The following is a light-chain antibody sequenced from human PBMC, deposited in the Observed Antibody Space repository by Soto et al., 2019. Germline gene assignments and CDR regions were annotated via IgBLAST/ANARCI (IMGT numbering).Light chain of an antibody. Sequence: EMVLTQSPGTLSLSPWERATLSCRASQSVSSSYLAWYQQKPGQAPRLLIYGASSRATGIPDRFSGSGSGTDFTLTISRLEPEDFAVYYCQQYGSSPWTLGQGTKVDIK. V-gene: IGKV3-20*01. J-gene: IGKJ1*01. CDR2: GAS. CDR3: QQYGSSPWT. CDR1: QSVSSSY.